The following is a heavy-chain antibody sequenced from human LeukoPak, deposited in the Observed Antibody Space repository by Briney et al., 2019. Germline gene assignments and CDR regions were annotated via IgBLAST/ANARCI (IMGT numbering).Heavy chain of an antibody. CDR3: ARDREAAAGTPDAFDI. CDR1: GYTFTGYY. J-gene: IGHJ3*02. D-gene: IGHD6-13*01. Sequence: ASVKVSCKASGYTFTGYYMHWVRQAPGQGLEWMGWINPNSGGTNYAQKFQGWVTMTRDTSISTAYMELSRLRSDDTAVYYCARDREAAAGTPDAFDIWGQGTMVTVSS. V-gene: IGHV1-2*04. CDR2: INPNSGGT.